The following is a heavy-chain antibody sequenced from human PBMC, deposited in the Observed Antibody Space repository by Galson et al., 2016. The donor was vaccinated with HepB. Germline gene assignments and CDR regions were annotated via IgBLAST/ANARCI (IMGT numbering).Heavy chain of an antibody. CDR3: ARDSYTSGWYLAGYFDS. D-gene: IGHD6-19*01. CDR1: GFTYSDYS. CDR2: INGFSTYT. Sequence: SLRLSCAASGFTYSDYSMNWVRQAPGKGLEWVSSINGFSTYTKYADSVKGRFTISRDNAQNSLYLEMNSLRPEDTAVYYCARDSYTSGWYLAGYFDSWGQGTLFTVSA. J-gene: IGHJ4*02. V-gene: IGHV3-21*01.